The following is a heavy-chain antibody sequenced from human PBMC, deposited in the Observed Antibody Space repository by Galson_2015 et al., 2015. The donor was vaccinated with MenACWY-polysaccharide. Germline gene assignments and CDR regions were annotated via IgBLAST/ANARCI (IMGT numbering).Heavy chain of an antibody. Sequence: SEPLSLTCTVSGGSISSYYWSWIRQPAGKGLEWIGRIYASGSTNYNPSLKSRVTMSIDTSKNQFSLQLSSVTAADTAVYYCARGVGARSRFGLWGQGTLVTVSS. CDR3: ARGVGARSRFGL. CDR1: GGSISSYY. J-gene: IGHJ5*02. V-gene: IGHV4-4*07. D-gene: IGHD1-26*01. CDR2: IYASGST.